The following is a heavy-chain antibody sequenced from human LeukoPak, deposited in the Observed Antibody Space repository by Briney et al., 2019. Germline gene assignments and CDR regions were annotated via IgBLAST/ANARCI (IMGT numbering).Heavy chain of an antibody. V-gene: IGHV4-34*01. CDR3: ARGKRGWFDP. CDR1: GGSFSGHY. CDR2: INHSGST. Sequence: SETLSLTCAVYGGSFSGHYWSWIRQPPGKGLEWIGEINHSGSTNYNPSLKSRVTISVDTSKNQFSLKLSSVTAADTAVYYCARGKRGWFDPWGQGTLVTVSS. J-gene: IGHJ5*02.